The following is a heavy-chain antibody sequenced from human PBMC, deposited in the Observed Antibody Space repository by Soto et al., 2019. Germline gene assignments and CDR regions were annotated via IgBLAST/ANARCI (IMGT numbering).Heavy chain of an antibody. CDR3: AKSIAALDY. CDR1: GFTFSSYG. CDR2: STGSGKT. D-gene: IGHD6-6*01. V-gene: IGHV3-23*01. Sequence: GGSLRLSCAASGFTFSSYGMTCVRQAPGKGLEGVSCSTGSGKTYYADSVKGRFTISRDNSNNTLFLQMNSLRAEDTAVYFCAKSIAALDYWGQGTVVTVSS. J-gene: IGHJ4*02.